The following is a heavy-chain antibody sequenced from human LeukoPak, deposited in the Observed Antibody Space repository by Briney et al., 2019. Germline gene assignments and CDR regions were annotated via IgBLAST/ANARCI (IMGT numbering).Heavy chain of an antibody. CDR2: LFYSGYT. CDR3: AKEPTGAKTFDS. Sequence: SETLSLTCTVSGGSISSTPYYWGWVRQPPGKGLEWIGSLFYSGYTYYNPSLKSRVTISVDTSNNQVSLILRSVTAADTAVYFCAKEPTGAKTFDSWGQGTLVTVSS. J-gene: IGHJ4*02. V-gene: IGHV4-39*07. D-gene: IGHD7-27*01. CDR1: GGSISSTPYY.